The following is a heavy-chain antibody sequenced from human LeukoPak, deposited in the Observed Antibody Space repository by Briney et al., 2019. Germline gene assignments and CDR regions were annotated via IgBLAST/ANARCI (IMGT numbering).Heavy chain of an antibody. V-gene: IGHV4-59*08. Sequence: SETLSLTCNVPGDSISSYYWSWIRPPPGKGLEWIGYIYYSGSTNYNPSLQRRATTSVEASKKQFSLKLDSVTAADTAIYHCARHTSMAHFDYWGQGTLVTVSS. CDR2: IYYSGST. J-gene: IGHJ4*02. D-gene: IGHD1-1*01. CDR3: ARHTSMAHFDY. CDR1: GDSISSYY.